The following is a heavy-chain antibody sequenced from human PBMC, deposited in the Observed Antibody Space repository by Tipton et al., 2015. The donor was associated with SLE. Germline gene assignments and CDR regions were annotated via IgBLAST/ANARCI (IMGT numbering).Heavy chain of an antibody. Sequence: TLSLTCTVSGGSISTYYWSWIRQPPGRGLEWIGFIYYGGTANNNPSLKSRVTMSGDASKSPFSLKLSSVTAADTAVYYCAREGVHFWSGFSYYYYYYMDVWGKGTTVTVSS. J-gene: IGHJ6*03. CDR2: IYYGGTA. V-gene: IGHV4-59*12. D-gene: IGHD3-3*02. CDR3: AREGVHFWSGFSYYYYYYMDV. CDR1: GGSISTYY.